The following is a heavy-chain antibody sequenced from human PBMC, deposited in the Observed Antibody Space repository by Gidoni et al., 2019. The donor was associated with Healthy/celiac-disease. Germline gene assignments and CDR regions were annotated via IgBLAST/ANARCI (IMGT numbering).Heavy chain of an antibody. D-gene: IGHD2-2*01. Sequence: QVQLVQSGAEVKKPGSSVKVSCKASGGPFSSYALSWVRQAPGQGLEWMGGIIPIFGTANYAQKFQGRVTITADESTSTAYMELSSLRSEDTAVYYCARAPVVPAAMHDYYYGMDVWGQGTTVTVSS. V-gene: IGHV1-69*01. J-gene: IGHJ6*02. CDR2: IIPIFGTA. CDR1: GGPFSSYA. CDR3: ARAPVVPAAMHDYYYGMDV.